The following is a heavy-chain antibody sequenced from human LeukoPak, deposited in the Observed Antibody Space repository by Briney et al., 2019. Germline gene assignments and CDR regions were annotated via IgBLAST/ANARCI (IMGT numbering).Heavy chain of an antibody. J-gene: IGHJ4*02. CDR1: GGSNSSYY. D-gene: IGHD3-22*01. V-gene: IGHV4-59*01. CDR3: ARGPYDSSGYYPDY. Sequence: SETLSLTCTVSGGSNSSYYWSWIRQPPGKGLEWIGYINYSGSTNYNPSLKSRVTISVDTSKNQFSLKLSSVTAADTAVYYCARGPYDSSGYYPDYWGQGTLVTVSS. CDR2: INYSGST.